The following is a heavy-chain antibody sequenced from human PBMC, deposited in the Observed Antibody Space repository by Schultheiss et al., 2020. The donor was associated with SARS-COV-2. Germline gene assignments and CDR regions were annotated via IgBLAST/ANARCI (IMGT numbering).Heavy chain of an antibody. CDR2: ISGSGGST. V-gene: IGHV3-23*01. CDR3: ARGNGYYFDY. CDR1: GFTFSSYA. J-gene: IGHJ4*02. D-gene: IGHD2-8*01. Sequence: GGSLRLSCAASGFTFSSYAMNWVRQAPGKGLEWVSAISGSGGSTYYADSVKGRFTISRDNAKNSLYLQMNSLRAEDTAVYYCARGNGYYFDYWGQGTLVTVSS.